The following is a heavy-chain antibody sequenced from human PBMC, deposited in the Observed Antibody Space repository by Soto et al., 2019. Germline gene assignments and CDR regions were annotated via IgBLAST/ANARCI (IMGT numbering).Heavy chain of an antibody. CDR2: ISSHGSSI. V-gene: IGHV3-11*01. CDR3: ARGYYEFWSGYYISPYGMDV. J-gene: IGHJ6*02. D-gene: IGHD3-3*01. Sequence: GGSLRLSCAVSGFTFSDYYMSWIRQAPAKGLEWVSYISSHGSSIYYADSVKGRFTISRDNAKNSLYLQMNGLRAEDTAVYYCARGYYEFWSGYYISPYGMDVWGQGTTVTVSS. CDR1: GFTFSDYY.